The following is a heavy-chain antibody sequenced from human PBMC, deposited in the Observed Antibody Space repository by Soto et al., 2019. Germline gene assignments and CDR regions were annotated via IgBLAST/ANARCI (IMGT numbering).Heavy chain of an antibody. CDR3: ALVRDCSGGSCFHDAFDI. CDR1: GYSFTSYW. J-gene: IGHJ3*02. Sequence: GESLKISCKGSGYSFTSYWIGWVRQMPGKGLEWMGIIYPGDSDTRYSPSFQGQVTISADKSISTAYLQWSSLKASDTAMYYCALVRDCSGGSCFHDAFDIWGQGTMVTVSS. CDR2: IYPGDSDT. V-gene: IGHV5-51*01. D-gene: IGHD2-15*01.